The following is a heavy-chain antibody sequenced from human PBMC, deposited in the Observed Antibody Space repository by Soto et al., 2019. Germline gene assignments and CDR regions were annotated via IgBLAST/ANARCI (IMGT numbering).Heavy chain of an antibody. J-gene: IGHJ5*02. CDR2: FDPEDGET. CDR3: EIEVGYWTNGVCYARWCGP. Sequence: GASVKVSCKVSGYTLTELSMHWVRQAPGKGLEWMGGFDPEDGETIYAQKFQGRVTMTEDTSTDTAYMKLSSLRSEDTAVYYCEIEVGYWTNGVCYARWCGPWRQGTMVTV. CDR1: GYTLTELS. V-gene: IGHV1-24*01. D-gene: IGHD2-8*01.